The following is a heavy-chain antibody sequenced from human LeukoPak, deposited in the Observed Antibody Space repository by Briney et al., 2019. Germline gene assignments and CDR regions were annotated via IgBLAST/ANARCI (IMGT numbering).Heavy chain of an antibody. CDR3: ARDLTVTTFGY. CDR1: GGSISSSSYY. J-gene: IGHJ4*02. D-gene: IGHD4-17*01. V-gene: IGHV4-39*07. CDR2: IYYSGST. Sequence: SETLSLTCTVSGGSISSSSYYWGWIRQPPGKGLEWIGSIYYSGSTYYNPSLKSRVTISVDTSKNQFSLKPSSVTAADTAVYYCARDLTVTTFGYWGQGTLVTVSS.